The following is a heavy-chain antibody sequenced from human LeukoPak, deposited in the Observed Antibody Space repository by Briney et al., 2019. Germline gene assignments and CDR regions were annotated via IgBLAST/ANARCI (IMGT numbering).Heavy chain of an antibody. CDR3: ARIYCGGDCYLNRMDFDY. CDR1: GFTFSNYA. D-gene: IGHD2-21*02. Sequence: QSGGSLRLSCAASGFTFSNYAVHWVRQAPGKGLEWVAVISYDGSNKYYADSVKGRFTLFRDNSKNTLYLQMSSLRAEDTAVYYCARIYCGGDCYLNRMDFDYWGQGTLVTVSS. CDR2: ISYDGSNK. J-gene: IGHJ4*02. V-gene: IGHV3-30-3*01.